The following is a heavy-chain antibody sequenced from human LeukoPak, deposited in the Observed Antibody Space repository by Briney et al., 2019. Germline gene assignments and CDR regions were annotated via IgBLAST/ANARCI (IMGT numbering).Heavy chain of an antibody. V-gene: IGHV3-30*18. J-gene: IGHJ4*02. CDR3: AKDEDS. CDR1: GFTFDDYT. Sequence: PGGSLRLSCAASGFTFDDYTMHWVRQAPGKGLEWVAVISYDGSNKYYADSVKGRFTISRDNSKNTLYLQMNSLRAEDTAVYYCAKDEDSWGQGTLVTVSS. CDR2: ISYDGSNK. D-gene: IGHD3-22*01.